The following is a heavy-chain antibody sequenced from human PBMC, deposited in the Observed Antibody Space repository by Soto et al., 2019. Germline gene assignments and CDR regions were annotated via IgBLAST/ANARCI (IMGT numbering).Heavy chain of an antibody. CDR1: GGSISSGGYY. V-gene: IGHV4-31*03. Sequence: SETLSLTCTVSGGSISSGGYYWSWIRQHPGKGLEWIGYIYYSGSTYYNPSPKSRVTISVDTSKNQFSLKLSSVTAADTAVYYCAREGTRTYYYGMDVWGQGTTVTAP. J-gene: IGHJ6*02. CDR3: AREGTRTYYYGMDV. CDR2: IYYSGST. D-gene: IGHD1-1*01.